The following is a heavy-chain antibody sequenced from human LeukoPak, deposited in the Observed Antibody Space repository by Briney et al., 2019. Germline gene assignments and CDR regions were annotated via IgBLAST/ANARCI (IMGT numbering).Heavy chain of an antibody. Sequence: GGSLRLSCAASGFSVSSNYMSWARQAPGKGLDWVSTISGSGGSTYYAESVKGRFTISRDNSKNTLYMQMNSLRAEDTAVYYCAKYSYGSGGGDAFDIWGQGTMVTVSS. D-gene: IGHD3-10*01. J-gene: IGHJ3*02. CDR1: GFSVSSNY. V-gene: IGHV3-23*01. CDR3: AKYSYGSGGGDAFDI. CDR2: ISGSGGST.